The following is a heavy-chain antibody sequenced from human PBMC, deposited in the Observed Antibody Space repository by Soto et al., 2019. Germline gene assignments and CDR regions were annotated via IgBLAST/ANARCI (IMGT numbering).Heavy chain of an antibody. CDR3: AREMTIFGVAPGGGVDV. CDR1: GGSINTFDLS. Sequence: LSLTCAVSGGSINTFDLSWSWIRQPPGRGLEWIGSIYQGGRTYYIPSLKSRVTMSLEKSKNQFSLKINSVVAADTAIYYCAREMTIFGVAPGGGVDVWGQGTTVTVSS. D-gene: IGHD3-3*01. J-gene: IGHJ6*02. V-gene: IGHV4-30-2*01. CDR2: IYQGGRT.